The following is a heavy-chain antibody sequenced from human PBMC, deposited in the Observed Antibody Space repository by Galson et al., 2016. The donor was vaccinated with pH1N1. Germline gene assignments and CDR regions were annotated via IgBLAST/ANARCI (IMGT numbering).Heavy chain of an antibody. D-gene: IGHD4-17*01. J-gene: IGHJ2*01. CDR2: INSDGSST. Sequence: SLRLSCAASGFTFSSYWMHWVRQSPGKGLVWVSRINSDGSSTNYADSVKGRFTISRDNAKNTLYLQMNSLRAEDTAMCYCARFEYGDYVKYSDLWGRGTLVTASS. V-gene: IGHV3-74*01. CDR1: GFTFSSYW. CDR3: ARFEYGDYVKYSDL.